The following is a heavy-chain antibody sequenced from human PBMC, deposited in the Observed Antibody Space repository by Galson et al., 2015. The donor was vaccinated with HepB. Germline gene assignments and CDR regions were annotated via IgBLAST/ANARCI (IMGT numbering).Heavy chain of an antibody. CDR1: GASVPSNSAA. CDR3: ARAYGGGDCYPREDYMDV. Sequence: CAISGASVPSNSAAWNWIRQSPSRGLEWLGRTYYRSKRYNDYAVFVKSRITINPDTSKYQFSLQLNSVTPEDTAVYYCARAYGGGDCYPREDYMDVWGKGTTVTVSS. V-gene: IGHV6-1*01. D-gene: IGHD2-21*01. J-gene: IGHJ6*03. CDR2: TYYRSKRYN.